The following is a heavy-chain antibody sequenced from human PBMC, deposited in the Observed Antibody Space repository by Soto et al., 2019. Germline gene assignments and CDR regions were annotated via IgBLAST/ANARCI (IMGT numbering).Heavy chain of an antibody. CDR3: ARQYSGTWEVDH. Sequence: QLQLQESGPGLVKPSETLSVTCTVSGDSISNIAYYWVWIRQPPGKGLEWIGNSHHSGSTYNNPSLTSRVTTTVDTSKNKFSLNLRSVTAADTAVYYCARQYSGTWEVDHWGPGTLVTVSS. J-gene: IGHJ4*02. CDR2: SHHSGST. CDR1: GDSISNIAYY. V-gene: IGHV4-39*01. D-gene: IGHD5-18*01.